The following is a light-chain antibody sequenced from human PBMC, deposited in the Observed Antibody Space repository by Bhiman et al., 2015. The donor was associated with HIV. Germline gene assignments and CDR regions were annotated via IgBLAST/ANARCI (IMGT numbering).Light chain of an antibody. CDR1: SSDIGGYNY. J-gene: IGLJ1*01. CDR3: WSYAGTEV. Sequence: QSALTQPASVSGSPGQSITISCTGTSSDIGGYNYVSWYQQHPGKAPKLMIYDVSKRPSGVSDRFSGSKSAYTASLTISGLQAEDEADYYCWSYAGTEVFGSGTKVTVL. V-gene: IGLV2-14*01. CDR2: DVS.